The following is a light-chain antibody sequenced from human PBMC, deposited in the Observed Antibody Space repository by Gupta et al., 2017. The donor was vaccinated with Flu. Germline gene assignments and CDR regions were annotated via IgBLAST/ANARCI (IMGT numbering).Light chain of an antibody. CDR1: SSNITSNY. CDR3: ETWDNTLSAGV. J-gene: IGLJ2*01. V-gene: IGLV1-51*01. Sequence: SVLTQPPSLSAAPGQKVTISCSGSSSNITSNYVSWYQHLPGTAPKLLIYENNQRPSGIPDRFSGSKPGTSATLAIAGLQTGDEADYYCETWDNTLSAGVFGGGTKLTVL. CDR2: ENN.